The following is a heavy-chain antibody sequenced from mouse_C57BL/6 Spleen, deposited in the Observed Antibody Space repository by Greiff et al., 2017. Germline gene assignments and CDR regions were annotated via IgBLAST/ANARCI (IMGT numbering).Heavy chain of an antibody. CDR3: ARSTGTLHFDY. D-gene: IGHD4-1*02. Sequence: QVQLQQSGAELVRPGSSVKLSCKASGYTFTSYWMDWVKQRPGQGLEWIGNIYPSDSETHYNQKFKDKATLTVDKSSSTAYMQLSSLTSEDSAVYYCARSTGTLHFDYWGQGTTLTVSS. V-gene: IGHV1-61*01. CDR1: GYTFTSYW. CDR2: IYPSDSET. J-gene: IGHJ2*01.